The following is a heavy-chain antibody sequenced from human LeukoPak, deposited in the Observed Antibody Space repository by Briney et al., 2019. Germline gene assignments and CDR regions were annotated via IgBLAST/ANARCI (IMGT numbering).Heavy chain of an antibody. V-gene: IGHV3-30*02. Sequence: GGSLRLSCAASGFRFSAYGMYWVRQAPGKGLEWVAFIQYDGSYYYYGDSVKGRFTISRDNSKNTLYLQMSSLRAEDTAVYYCSTYSSSQGHWGQGTLVTVSS. CDR2: IQYDGSYY. CDR1: GFRFSAYG. CDR3: STYSSSQGH. J-gene: IGHJ4*02. D-gene: IGHD6-6*01.